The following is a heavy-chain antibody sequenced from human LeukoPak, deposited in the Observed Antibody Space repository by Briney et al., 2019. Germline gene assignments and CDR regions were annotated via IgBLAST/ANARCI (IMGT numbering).Heavy chain of an antibody. CDR1: GGTFSSYA. Sequence: GASVKVSFKSSGGTFSSYAISWVRQATGQGLEWMGGIIPIFGTANYAQKFQGRVTITADESTSTAYMELSSLRSEDTAVYYCARQDYYGSGSHARGAFDIWGQGTMVTVSS. D-gene: IGHD3-10*01. CDR2: IIPIFGTA. V-gene: IGHV1-69*13. CDR3: ARQDYYGSGSHARGAFDI. J-gene: IGHJ3*02.